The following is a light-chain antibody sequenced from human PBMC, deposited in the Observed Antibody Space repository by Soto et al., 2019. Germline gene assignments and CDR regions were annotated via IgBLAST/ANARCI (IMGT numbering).Light chain of an antibody. CDR2: EVT. Sequence: QSVLTQPASVSGSPGQSITISCAGTRDDIGAYDYVSWYQQHPGNAPKLLVYEVTNRPSGVSDRFSGSKSGNTASLTISGLQAEDEADYYCNSYTNGSAVVFGGGTKVTV. CDR1: RDDIGAYDY. J-gene: IGLJ2*01. CDR3: NSYTNGSAVV. V-gene: IGLV2-14*01.